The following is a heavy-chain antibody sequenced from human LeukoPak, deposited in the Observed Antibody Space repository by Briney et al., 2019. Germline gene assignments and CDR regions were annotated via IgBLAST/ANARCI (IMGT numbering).Heavy chain of an antibody. CDR3: ARVSGYDWESFYDY. Sequence: PSETLSLTCTVSGDSISSSSSYWGWIRQPPGEGLEWIGYIYYSGSTNYNPSLKSRVTISVDTSKNQFSLKLSSVTAADTAMYYCARVSGYDWESFYDYWGQGSLVTVSS. J-gene: IGHJ4*02. CDR2: IYYSGST. CDR1: GDSISSSSSY. V-gene: IGHV4-61*05. D-gene: IGHD5-12*01.